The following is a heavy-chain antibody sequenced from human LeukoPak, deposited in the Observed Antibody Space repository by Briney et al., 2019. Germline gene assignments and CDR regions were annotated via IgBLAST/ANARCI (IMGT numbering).Heavy chain of an antibody. V-gene: IGHV4-39*07. CDR3: ARVFDS. J-gene: IGHJ4*02. CDR2: VFYTGKT. Sequence: SETLSLTCTVSGGSVSTSDYYWGWIRQSPVKGLEWIGDVFYTGKTNYNPSLSGRATISTDTSKNQFSLKLTYVTAADSAVYYCARVFDSWGQGTLVTVSS. CDR1: GGSVSTSDYY.